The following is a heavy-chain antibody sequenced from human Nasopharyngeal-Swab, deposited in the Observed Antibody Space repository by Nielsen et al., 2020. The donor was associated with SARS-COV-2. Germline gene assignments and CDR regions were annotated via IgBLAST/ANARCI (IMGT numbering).Heavy chain of an antibody. Sequence: GGSLRLSCAASGFTFSSYAMSWVRQAPGKGLEWVSAISGSGGSTYYADSVKGRFTISRDNSKNTLYLQMNSLRAEDTAVYYCAKRSGYRYGPDYYYYYMDVWGKGTTVTVSS. CDR2: ISGSGGST. CDR3: AKRSGYRYGPDYYYYYMDV. V-gene: IGHV3-23*01. D-gene: IGHD5-18*01. J-gene: IGHJ6*03. CDR1: GFTFSSYA.